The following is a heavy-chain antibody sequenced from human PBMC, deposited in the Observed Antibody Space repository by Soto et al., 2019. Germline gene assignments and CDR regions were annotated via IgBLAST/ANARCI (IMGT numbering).Heavy chain of an antibody. Sequence: GGSLRLSCAASGFTFSSYAMSWVRQAPGKGLEWVSAISGSGGSTYYADSVKGRFTISRDNSKNTLNLQMNSLRAEDTAVYYCAKTSSGYYYVPFDYWGQGTLVTVSS. D-gene: IGHD3-22*01. V-gene: IGHV3-23*01. CDR3: AKTSSGYYYVPFDY. CDR1: GFTFSSYA. CDR2: ISGSGGST. J-gene: IGHJ4*02.